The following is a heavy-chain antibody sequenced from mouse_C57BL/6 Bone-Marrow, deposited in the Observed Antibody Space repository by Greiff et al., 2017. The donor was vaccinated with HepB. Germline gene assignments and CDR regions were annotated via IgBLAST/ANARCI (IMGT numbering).Heavy chain of an antibody. J-gene: IGHJ4*01. Sequence: VQGVESGPGLVAPSQSLSITCTVSGFSFTSYGVDWVRQPPGKGLEWLGVIWGGGSTNYNSALMSRLSISKDNSKSQVFLKMNSLQTDDTAMYYCAKRRDSSGYFYAMDYWGQGTSVTVSS. D-gene: IGHD3-2*02. CDR2: IWGGGST. CDR1: GFSFTSYG. CDR3: AKRRDSSGYFYAMDY. V-gene: IGHV2-9*01.